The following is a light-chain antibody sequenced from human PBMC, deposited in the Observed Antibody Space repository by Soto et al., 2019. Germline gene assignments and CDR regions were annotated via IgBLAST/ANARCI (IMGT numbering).Light chain of an antibody. V-gene: IGKV1-9*01. CDR2: TAS. CDR3: QQINAYPIT. CDR1: QGIRSS. Sequence: IQLTQSPSSLSASVGDSVTITCRASQGIRSSLAWYQQKPGIAPKLLIYTASTLQSGVPSRFSGSGSGTDFTLTISSLQPADFATYYCQQINAYPITFGQGTRLEI. J-gene: IGKJ5*01.